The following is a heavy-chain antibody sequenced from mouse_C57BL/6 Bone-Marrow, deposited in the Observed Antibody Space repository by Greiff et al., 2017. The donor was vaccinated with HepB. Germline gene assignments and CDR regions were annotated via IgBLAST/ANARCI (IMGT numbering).Heavy chain of an antibody. J-gene: IGHJ3*01. V-gene: IGHV1-42*01. CDR1: GYSFTGYY. Sequence: VQLQQSGPELVKPGASVKISCKASGYSFTGYYMNWVKQSPEKSLEWIGEINPSTGGTTYNQKFKAKATLTVDKSSSTAYMQLKSLTSEDSAVYYCARSRLGAYWGQGTLGTVSA. CDR3: ARSRLGAY. CDR2: INPSTGGT.